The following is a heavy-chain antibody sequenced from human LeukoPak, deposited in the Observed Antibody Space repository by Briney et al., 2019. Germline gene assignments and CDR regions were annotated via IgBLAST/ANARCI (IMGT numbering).Heavy chain of an antibody. V-gene: IGHV3-23*01. CDR3: VKDALYASGTYYNS. CDR1: GFTFSIYG. D-gene: IGHD3-10*01. CDR2: IGGTAGGT. J-gene: IGHJ5*02. Sequence: PGGSLRLSCAASGFTFSIYGMSWVRQAPGKGLEWVSAIGGTAGGTYYADSVKGRFTISRDNSKNTLSLQMNSLGAEDTAVYYCVKDALYASGTYYNSWGQGTLVTVSS.